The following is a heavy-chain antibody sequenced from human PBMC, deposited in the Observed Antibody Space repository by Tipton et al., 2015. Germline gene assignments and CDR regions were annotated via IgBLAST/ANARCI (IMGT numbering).Heavy chain of an antibody. V-gene: IGHV4-31*03. D-gene: IGHD3-10*01. J-gene: IGHJ6*02. CDR2: VYSSGST. CDR3: ARVGYYYGSGSYYHYYYYYGMDV. CDR1: GDSINSGGHY. Sequence: LRLSCTVSGDSINSGGHYWTWIRQHPGKGLEWIGNVYSSGSTYYNPSLKSRVTISADTSKNQFSLKLSSVTAADTAVYYCARVGYYYGSGSYYHYYYYYGMDVWGQGTTVTVSS.